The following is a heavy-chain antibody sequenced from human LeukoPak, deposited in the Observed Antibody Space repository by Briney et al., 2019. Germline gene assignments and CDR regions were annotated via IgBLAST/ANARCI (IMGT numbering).Heavy chain of an antibody. CDR1: GGSISSGGYY. CDR2: IYYSGST. D-gene: IGHD2-2*02. J-gene: IGHJ1*01. CDR3: ASTYCSSTSCYMGRAEYFQH. V-gene: IGHV4-31*03. Sequence: SQTLSLTCTVSGGSISSGGYYWSWIRQHPGKGLEWIGYIYYSGSTYYNPFLKSRVTISVDTSKNQFSLKLSSVTAADTAVYYCASTYCSSTSCYMGRAEYFQHWGQGTLVTVSS.